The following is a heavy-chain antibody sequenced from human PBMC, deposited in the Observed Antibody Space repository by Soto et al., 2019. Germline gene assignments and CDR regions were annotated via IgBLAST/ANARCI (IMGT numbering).Heavy chain of an antibody. CDR1: GGSISSGDYY. V-gene: IGHV4-61*08. J-gene: IGHJ4*02. D-gene: IGHD3-10*01. CDR3: AKSLRGIIIDFDY. CDR2: IYYSGST. Sequence: SETLSLTCTVSGGSISSGDYYWSWIRQPPGKGLEWIGYIYYSGSTNYNPSLKSRVTISVDTSKNQFSLKLSSVTAADTAVYYCAKSLRGIIIDFDYWGQGTQVTVSS.